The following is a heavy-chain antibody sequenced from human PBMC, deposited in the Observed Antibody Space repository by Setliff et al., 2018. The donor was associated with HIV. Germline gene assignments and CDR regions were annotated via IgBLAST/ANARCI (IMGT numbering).Heavy chain of an antibody. CDR2: ISGSGFA. V-gene: IGHV3-23*01. CDR1: GFTFSTYA. D-gene: IGHD3-3*01. CDR3: AKQRYYDGNDGFDV. J-gene: IGHJ3*01. Sequence: LSCVASGFTFSTYAINWVRLPPGKGLEWVSSISGSGFAYYADSVKGRFIISRDNSKNTLFLQMDSLRAEDTALYYCAKQRYYDGNDGFDVWGQGTMVTVSS.